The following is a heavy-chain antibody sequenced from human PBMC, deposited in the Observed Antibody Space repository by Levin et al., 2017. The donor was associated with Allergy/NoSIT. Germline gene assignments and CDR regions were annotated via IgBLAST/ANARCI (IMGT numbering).Heavy chain of an antibody. CDR2: IGGSGGST. V-gene: IGHV3-23*01. CDR3: ASVSGGY. CDR1: GFTFSSYA. J-gene: IGHJ4*02. Sequence: GGSLRLSCAASGFTFSSYAISWVRQAPGKGLEWVSSIGGSGGSTYYADSVKGRFTISRDNSKNTVYLHINSLRAEDMAVYYCASVSGGYWGQGTLVTVSS. D-gene: IGHD1-26*01.